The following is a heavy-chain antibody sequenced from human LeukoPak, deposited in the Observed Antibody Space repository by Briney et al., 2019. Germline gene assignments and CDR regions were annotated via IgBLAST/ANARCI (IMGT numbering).Heavy chain of an antibody. CDR3: ASLVEAAANFDY. CDR2: IIPIFGTA. J-gene: IGHJ4*02. D-gene: IGHD6-13*01. CDR1: GGTCSSYA. V-gene: IGHV1-69*05. Sequence: SVKVSCKASGGTCSSYAISWVRQAPGQGLEWMGGIIPIFGTANYAQKFQGRVTITTDESTSTAYMELSSLRSEDTAVYYCASLVEAAANFDYWGQGTLVTVSS.